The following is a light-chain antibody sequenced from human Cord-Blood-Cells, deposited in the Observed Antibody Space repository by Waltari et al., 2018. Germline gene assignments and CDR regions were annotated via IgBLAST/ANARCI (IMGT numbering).Light chain of an antibody. CDR1: SGDVGGYNV. V-gene: IGLV2-11*01. Sequence: QFHLTQPPSALGSPGQPVTISSTGTSGDVGGYNVVFWYPQHTGKAPKLMIYDVSKRPSGVPDRFSGSKSGNTASLTISGLQAEDEADYYCCSYAGSYTFVFGTGTKVTVL. CDR2: DVS. J-gene: IGLJ1*01. CDR3: CSYAGSYTFV.